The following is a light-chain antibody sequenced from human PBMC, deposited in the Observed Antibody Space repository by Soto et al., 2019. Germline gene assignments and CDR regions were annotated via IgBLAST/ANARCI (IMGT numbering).Light chain of an antibody. Sequence: EIVLTQSPGTLSLSPGERATLSCRASQRIKSNYLAWYQQNPGQAPRLLIYGASSRATGIPDRFSGSGSGTDFTLTISRLEPEDFAVYYCQQYGSSPRTFGQGTKVEIK. CDR2: GAS. J-gene: IGKJ1*01. CDR1: QRIKSNY. CDR3: QQYGSSPRT. V-gene: IGKV3-20*01.